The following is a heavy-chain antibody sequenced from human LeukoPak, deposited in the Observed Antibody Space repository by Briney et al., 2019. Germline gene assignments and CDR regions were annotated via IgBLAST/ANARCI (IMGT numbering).Heavy chain of an antibody. CDR1: GYTFTGYY. J-gene: IGHJ4*02. CDR3: ARSPHILTGENFDY. D-gene: IGHD3-9*01. Sequence: ASVKVSCKASGYTFTGYYMHWVRQAPRQGLEWMGWINPNHGDTNYAQKFQDRVSMTRDTSISTAYMHLSRLRSADTAVYYCARSPHILTGENFDYWGQGTLLTVSS. CDR2: INPNHGDT. V-gene: IGHV1-2*02.